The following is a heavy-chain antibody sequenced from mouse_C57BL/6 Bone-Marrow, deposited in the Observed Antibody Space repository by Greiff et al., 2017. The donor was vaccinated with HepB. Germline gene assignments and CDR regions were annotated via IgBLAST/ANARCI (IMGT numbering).Heavy chain of an antibody. D-gene: IGHD1-1*01. V-gene: IGHV1-26*01. Sequence: VQVQQSGPELVKPGASVKISCKASGYTFTDYYMNWVKQSHGKSLEWIGEINPNNGGTSYNQKFKGKATLTVDKSSSTAYLELRSLTSQDTAVYYCARYSPCSRYYYALDYWGQGTSVTVSS. J-gene: IGHJ4*01. CDR3: ARYSPCSRYYYALDY. CDR1: GYTFTDYY. CDR2: INPNNGGT.